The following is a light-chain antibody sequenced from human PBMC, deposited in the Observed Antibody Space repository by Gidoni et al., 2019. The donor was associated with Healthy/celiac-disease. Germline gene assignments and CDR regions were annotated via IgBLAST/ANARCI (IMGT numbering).Light chain of an antibody. V-gene: IGKV3-20*01. CDR3: QQYGSSPRGT. CDR2: GAS. J-gene: IGKJ1*01. CDR1: QSVSSSY. Sequence: EIVFTQSPCTLSLSPGERATLSCRASQSVSSSYLAWYQQNPGQAPRLLIYGASSRATGIPDRFSGSGSGTDFTLTISRLEPEDFAVYYCQQYGSSPRGTFGQGTKVEIK.